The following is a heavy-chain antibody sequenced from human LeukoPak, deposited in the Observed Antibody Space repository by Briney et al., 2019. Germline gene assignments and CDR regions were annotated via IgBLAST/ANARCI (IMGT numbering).Heavy chain of an antibody. CDR2: IYYSGST. V-gene: IGHV4-59*01. CDR3: ARWGGATFYFGLGKANWFDS. CDR1: GGSISTYY. D-gene: IGHD3-10*01. Sequence: SETLSLTCSVSGGSISTYYWTWIRQPPGKGLEWIGYIYYSGSTNYNPSLKSRVTISLDTSKNQFSLKLSSVTAADTAVYYCARWGGATFYFGLGKANWFDSWGQGTLVTVSS. J-gene: IGHJ5*01.